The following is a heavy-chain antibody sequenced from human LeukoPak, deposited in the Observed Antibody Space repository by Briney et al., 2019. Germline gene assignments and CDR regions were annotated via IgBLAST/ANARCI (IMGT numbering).Heavy chain of an antibody. Sequence: SETLSLTCTVSGGSISSYYWSWIRQPAGKGLEWIGRIYTSGSNNYNPSLKSRVTMSVDTSKNQFSLKLSSVTAADTAVYYCARAGYCSGGSCYLPSYYYYGMDVWGQGTTVTVSS. CDR3: ARAGYCSGGSCYLPSYYYYGMDV. V-gene: IGHV4-4*07. CDR2: IYTSGSN. J-gene: IGHJ6*02. CDR1: GGSISSYY. D-gene: IGHD2-15*01.